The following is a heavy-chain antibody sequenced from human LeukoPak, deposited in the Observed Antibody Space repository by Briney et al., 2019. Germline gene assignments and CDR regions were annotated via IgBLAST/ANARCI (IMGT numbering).Heavy chain of an antibody. V-gene: IGHV1-2*02. J-gene: IGHJ4*02. D-gene: IGHD3-22*01. CDR1: GYTFTGYY. CDR3: ARDQHYYDSSGYYS. Sequence: GASVKVSCKASGYTFTGYYMHWVRQAPGQGLERMGWINPNSGGTNYAQKFQGRVTMTRDTSISTAYMELSRLRSDDTAVYYCARDQHYYDSSGYYSWGQGTLVTVSS. CDR2: INPNSGGT.